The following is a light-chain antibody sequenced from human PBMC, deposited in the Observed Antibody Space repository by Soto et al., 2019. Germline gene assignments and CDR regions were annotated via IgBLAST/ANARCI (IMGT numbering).Light chain of an antibody. CDR3: ISYTSSSTWV. V-gene: IGLV2-14*01. CDR2: EVS. Sequence: QSVLTQPASVSGSPGQSITISCTGTSSDIGGYNYVSWYQQHPGKAPKLMIYEVSNRPSGVSDRFSGSRSGNTASLTISGLRAEDESDYYCISYTSSSTWVFGGGTKLTVL. CDR1: SSDIGGYNY. J-gene: IGLJ3*02.